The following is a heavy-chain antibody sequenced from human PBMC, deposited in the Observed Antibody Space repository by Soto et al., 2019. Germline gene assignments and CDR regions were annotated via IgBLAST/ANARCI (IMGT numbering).Heavy chain of an antibody. CDR3: ARQRTTVVTQAYFDH. V-gene: IGHV4-39*01. D-gene: IGHD2-21*02. Sequence: KPSETLSLTCIVSGESISSSSYYWGWIRQPPGKGLEWIGSIYYSGRTYYNPSFKSRVTISIDTSKNQFSLKLSSVTATDTAVYCCARQRTTVVTQAYFDHWGQGALVTVSS. CDR2: IYYSGRT. J-gene: IGHJ4*02. CDR1: GESISSSSYY.